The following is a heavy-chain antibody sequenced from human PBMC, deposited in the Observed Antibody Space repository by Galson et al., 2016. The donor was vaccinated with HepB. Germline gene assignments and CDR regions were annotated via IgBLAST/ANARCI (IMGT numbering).Heavy chain of an antibody. V-gene: IGHV3-33*01. CDR3: AGAFYDGSSGWGPAALDI. D-gene: IGHD3-22*01. CDR1: GFIFSSYA. CDR2: IWHDGSLK. Sequence: SLRLSCATSGFIFSSYAMHWVRQAPGKGLEWVAVIWHDGSLKYYADSVKGRFTISRDNSKNMLYLQMNGLRVEDTAVDYCAGAFYDGSSGWGPAALDIWGQGTVVTVSS. J-gene: IGHJ3*02.